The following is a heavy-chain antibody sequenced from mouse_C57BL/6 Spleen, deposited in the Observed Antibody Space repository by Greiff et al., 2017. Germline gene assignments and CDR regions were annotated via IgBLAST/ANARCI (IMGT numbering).Heavy chain of an antibody. Sequence: VQLQQSGAELVRPGASVKLSCKASGYTFTDYYINWVKQRPGQGLEWIARIYPGSGNTYYNEKFKGKATLTAEKSSSTAYMQLSSLTSEDSAVYFCARVDYGSSYGGYFDDWGTGTTVTVSS. J-gene: IGHJ1*03. CDR2: IYPGSGNT. V-gene: IGHV1-76*01. CDR3: ARVDYGSSYGGYFDD. D-gene: IGHD1-1*01. CDR1: GYTFTDYY.